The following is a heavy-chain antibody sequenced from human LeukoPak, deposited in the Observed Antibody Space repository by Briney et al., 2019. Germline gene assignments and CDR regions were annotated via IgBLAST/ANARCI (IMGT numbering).Heavy chain of an antibody. D-gene: IGHD6-19*01. CDR2: INSDGSST. Sequence: GGSLRLSCAASGFTFSSYWMHWVRQAPGKGLVWFSRINSDGSSTSYADSVKGRFTISRDNAKNTLYLQMNSLRAEDTAVYYCARDRLYSSGWYLGSISNRRRYYGMDVWGQGTTVTVSS. CDR3: ARDRLYSSGWYLGSISNRRRYYGMDV. J-gene: IGHJ6*02. CDR1: GFTFSSYW. V-gene: IGHV3-74*01.